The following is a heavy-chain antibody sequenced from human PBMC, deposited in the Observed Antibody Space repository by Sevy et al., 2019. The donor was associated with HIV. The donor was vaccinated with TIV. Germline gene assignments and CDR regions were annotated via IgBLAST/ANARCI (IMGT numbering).Heavy chain of an antibody. CDR3: ARVLYYYDSSGYTNY. D-gene: IGHD3-22*01. CDR1: VFTFSSYA. Sequence: GGSLRLSCAASVFTFSSYAMHWVRQAPGKGLEWVAVISYDGSNKYYADSVKGRFTISRDNSKNTLYLQMNSLRAEDTAVYYCARVLYYYDSSGYTNYWGQGTLVTVSS. J-gene: IGHJ4*02. CDR2: ISYDGSNK. V-gene: IGHV3-30*04.